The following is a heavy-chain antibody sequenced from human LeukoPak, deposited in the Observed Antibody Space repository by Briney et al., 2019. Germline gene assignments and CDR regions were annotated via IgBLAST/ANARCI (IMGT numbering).Heavy chain of an antibody. D-gene: IGHD2-2*01. CDR2: IYYSGST. CDR3: ARDQVPAALHFDY. Sequence: SETLSLTCTVSGGSTSSHYWSWIRQPPGKGLEWIGCIYYSGSTNYNPSLKSRITISVDTSKNQFSLKLSSVTAADTAVCYCARDQVPAALHFDYWGQGTLVTVSS. V-gene: IGHV4-59*11. J-gene: IGHJ4*02. CDR1: GGSTSSHY.